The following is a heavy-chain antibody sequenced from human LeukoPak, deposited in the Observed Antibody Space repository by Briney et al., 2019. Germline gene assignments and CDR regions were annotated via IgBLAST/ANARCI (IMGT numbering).Heavy chain of an antibody. CDR2: INPNSGST. CDR3: ARDPRRYNWFDP. V-gene: IGHV1-2*02. CDR1: GYTFTGYY. Sequence: ASVKVSCKASGYTFTGYYMHWVRQAPGQGLEWMGWINPNSGSTNYAQKFQGRVTMTRDTSISTAYMELSRLRSDDTAVYYCARDPRRYNWFDPWGQGTLVTASS. J-gene: IGHJ5*02.